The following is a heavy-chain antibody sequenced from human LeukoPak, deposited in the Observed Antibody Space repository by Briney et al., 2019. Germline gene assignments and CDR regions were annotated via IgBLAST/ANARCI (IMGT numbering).Heavy chain of an antibody. V-gene: IGHV4-4*07. CDR2: IYPTGNT. J-gene: IGHJ4*02. Sequence: SETLSLTCTVSGGSISGYYWSWIRQPAGKGLEWIGRIYPTGNTKYNPSLESRITLSVDMSRNQFSLRLSSVTAADTAVYYCARTNSPDRSGYYSFDFWGQGTLVTVSS. CDR3: ARTNSPDRSGYYSFDF. D-gene: IGHD3-22*01. CDR1: GGSISGYY.